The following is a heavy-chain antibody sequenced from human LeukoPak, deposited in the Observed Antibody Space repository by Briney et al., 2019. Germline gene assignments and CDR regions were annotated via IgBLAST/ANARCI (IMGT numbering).Heavy chain of an antibody. V-gene: IGHV4-38-2*01. CDR3: ANSYAVSAGGLFDY. J-gene: IGHJ4*02. D-gene: IGHD5/OR15-5a*01. CDR1: GYSISSGYY. Sequence: SETLSLTCAVSGYSISSGYYWGWIRQPPGKGLEWIGSIYHSGSTYYNPSLKSRVTISVDTSKNQFSLKLSSVTAADTAVYYCANSYAVSAGGLFDYWGQGTLVTVSS. CDR2: IYHSGST.